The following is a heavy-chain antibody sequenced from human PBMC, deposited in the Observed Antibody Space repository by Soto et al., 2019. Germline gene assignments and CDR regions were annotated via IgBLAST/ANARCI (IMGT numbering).Heavy chain of an antibody. Sequence: QVQLVESGGGVVQPGRSLRLSCAASGFTFSSYGMHWVRQAPGKGLEWVAVIWYDGSNKYYADSVKGRFTISRDNSKNTIYRQMNSVRAEDPAVYYGARGARLSSTSRRGWFDPWGQGTLVTVSS. V-gene: IGHV3-33*01. J-gene: IGHJ5*02. CDR2: IWYDGSNK. CDR1: GFTFSSYG. D-gene: IGHD3-10*01. CDR3: ARGARLSSTSRRGWFDP.